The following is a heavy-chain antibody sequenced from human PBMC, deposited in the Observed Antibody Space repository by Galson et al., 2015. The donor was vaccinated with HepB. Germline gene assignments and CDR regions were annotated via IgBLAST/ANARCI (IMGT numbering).Heavy chain of an antibody. Sequence: SVKVSCKASGYTFTGYYMHWVRQAPGQGLEWMGWVNPNSGGTNYAQKFQGRVTMTRDTSISTAYMELSRLRSDDTAVYYCARDSGWRTGGYFDYWGQGTLVTVSS. J-gene: IGHJ4*02. V-gene: IGHV1-2*02. CDR3: ARDSGWRTGGYFDY. CDR1: GYTFTGYY. D-gene: IGHD6-19*01. CDR2: VNPNSGGT.